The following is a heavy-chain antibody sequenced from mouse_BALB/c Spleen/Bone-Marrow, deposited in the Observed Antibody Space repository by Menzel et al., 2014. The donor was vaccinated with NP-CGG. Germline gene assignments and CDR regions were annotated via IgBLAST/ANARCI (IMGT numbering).Heavy chain of an antibody. D-gene: IGHD4-1*01. Sequence: KASGYTFTSYWMHWVKQRPGQGLEWIGYINPSTGYTEYNQKFKDKATLTADKSSSTAYMQLSSLTSEDSAVYYCARSRTGTYFDYWGQGTTLTVSS. V-gene: IGHV1-4*01. CDR1: GYTFTSYW. CDR3: ARSRTGTYFDY. J-gene: IGHJ2*01. CDR2: INPSTGYT.